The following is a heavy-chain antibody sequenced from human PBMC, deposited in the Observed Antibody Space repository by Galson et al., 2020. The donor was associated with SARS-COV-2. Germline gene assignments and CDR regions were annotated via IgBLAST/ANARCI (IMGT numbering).Heavy chain of an antibody. V-gene: IGHV1-8*03. CDR1: GYTFSSYD. D-gene: IGHD3-22*01. CDR3: ARSFFYYEMRGDDAFDI. Sequence: ASVQVSCKASGYTFSSYDINWVRQATGQGLEWMGWMNPKTGNTGYAQKFQGRITITANTPTSTAFLELSSLKSEDTAVYYCARSFFYYEMRGDDAFDIWGQGTMVTVSS. CDR2: MNPKTGNT. J-gene: IGHJ3*02.